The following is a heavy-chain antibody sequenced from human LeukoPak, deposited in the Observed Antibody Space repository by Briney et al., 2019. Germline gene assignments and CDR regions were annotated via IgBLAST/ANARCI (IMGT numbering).Heavy chain of an antibody. Sequence: SETLSLTCTVSGGSIRSNSFHWGWIRQPPGKGLEWIGSIYHSGSTNYNPSLKSRVTISVDKSKNQFSLKLSSVTAADTAVYYCAAFLAETAAAGYHLGAFDIWGQGTMVTVSS. CDR3: AAFLAETAAAGYHLGAFDI. CDR1: GGSIRSNSFH. V-gene: IGHV4-39*07. J-gene: IGHJ3*02. D-gene: IGHD6-13*01. CDR2: IYHSGST.